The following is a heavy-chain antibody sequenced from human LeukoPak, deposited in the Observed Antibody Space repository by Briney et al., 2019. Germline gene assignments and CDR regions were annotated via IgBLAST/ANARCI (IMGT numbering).Heavy chain of an antibody. Sequence: GGSLRLSCAASGFTFSSYGMHWVRQAPGKGLEWVAVISYDGSNKYYADSVKGRFTISRDNSKNTLYLQMNSLRAEDTAVYYCARSTVTATRYYYMDVWGKGTTVTISS. CDR1: GFTFSSYG. D-gene: IGHD4-17*01. CDR3: ARSTVTATRYYYMDV. V-gene: IGHV3-33*05. CDR2: ISYDGSNK. J-gene: IGHJ6*03.